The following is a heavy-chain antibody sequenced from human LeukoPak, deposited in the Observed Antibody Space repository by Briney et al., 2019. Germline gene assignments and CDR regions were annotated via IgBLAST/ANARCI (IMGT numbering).Heavy chain of an antibody. CDR1: GFTFSNAW. Sequence: GGSLRLSCAASGFTFSNAWMSWVRQAPGKGLEWVGRIKSKTDGGTTDYAAPVKGRFTISRDDSKNTLYLQMNSLKTEDTAVYYCITDPLMVYAILGGGIFGLDYWGQGTLVTVSS. CDR3: ITDPLMVYAILGGGIFGLDY. D-gene: IGHD2-8*01. J-gene: IGHJ4*02. V-gene: IGHV3-15*01. CDR2: IKSKTDGGTT.